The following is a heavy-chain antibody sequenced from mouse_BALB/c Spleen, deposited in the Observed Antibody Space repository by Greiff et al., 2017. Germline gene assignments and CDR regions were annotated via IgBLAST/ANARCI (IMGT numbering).Heavy chain of an antibody. CDR1: GFNIKDTY. CDR2: IDPANGNT. Sequence: VQLKQSGAELVKPGASVKLSCTASGFNIKDTYMHWVKQRPEQGLEWIGRIDPANGNTKYDPKFQGKATITADTSSNTAYLQLSSLTSEDTAVYYCARALLLQLRAMDYWGQGTSVTVSS. V-gene: IGHV14-3*02. J-gene: IGHJ4*01. D-gene: IGHD1-2*01. CDR3: ARALLLQLRAMDY.